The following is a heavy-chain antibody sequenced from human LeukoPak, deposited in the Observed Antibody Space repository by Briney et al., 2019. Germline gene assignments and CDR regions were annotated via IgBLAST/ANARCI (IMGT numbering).Heavy chain of an antibody. Sequence: ASVTVSCKASGGTFSSYAINWGRQAPGQGLEWMGTIIPILGIANYAQKFQGRVTITADKSTSTAYMELSSLRSEDTAVYYCATKRGYSYGYVDYWGQGTLVTVSS. J-gene: IGHJ4*02. CDR2: IIPILGIA. CDR3: ATKRGYSYGYVDY. D-gene: IGHD5-18*01. V-gene: IGHV1-69*04. CDR1: GGTFSSYA.